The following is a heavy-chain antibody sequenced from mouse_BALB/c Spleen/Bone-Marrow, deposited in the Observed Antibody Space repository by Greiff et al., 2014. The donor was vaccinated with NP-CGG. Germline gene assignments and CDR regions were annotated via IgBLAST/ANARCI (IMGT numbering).Heavy chain of an antibody. V-gene: IGHV14-3*02. CDR1: GFTFKDTY. Sequence: EVQLQQSGAELVKPGASVKLSCTASGFTFKDTYMHWVKQRPEQGLEWIGRIDPANGNTKYDPKFQGKATITADTSSNTAYLQLSSLTSEDTAVYYCAAYYYGSSQFAYWGQGTLVTVSA. J-gene: IGHJ3*01. D-gene: IGHD1-1*01. CDR2: IDPANGNT. CDR3: AAYYYGSSQFAY.